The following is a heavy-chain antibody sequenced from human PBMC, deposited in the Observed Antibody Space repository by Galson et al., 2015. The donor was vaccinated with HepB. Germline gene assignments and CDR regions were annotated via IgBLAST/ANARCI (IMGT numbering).Heavy chain of an antibody. CDR2: ITYSGST. Sequence: ETLSLTCTVSGGSISSYFWSWIRQPPGKGLEWSAYITYSGSTNYNPSLKSRVTMSIDTSNNQFSLRLTSVTAADTAVYYCARVVDTAMDTFDYWGQGTLVTVSS. J-gene: IGHJ4*02. CDR1: GGSISSYF. CDR3: ARVVDTAMDTFDY. D-gene: IGHD5-18*01. V-gene: IGHV4-59*01.